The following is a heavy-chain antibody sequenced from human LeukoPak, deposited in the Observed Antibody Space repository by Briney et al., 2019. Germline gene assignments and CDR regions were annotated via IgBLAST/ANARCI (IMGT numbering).Heavy chain of an antibody. Sequence: GGSLRLSCAASGFTFSSYAMGWVRQAPGKGLEWVSAIIGSGGSTYYADSVKGRFTISRDNSKNTLYLQMNSLRAEDTAVYYCAKDRRGYCSGGSCYPLDYWGQGTLVTVSS. CDR3: AKDRRGYCSGGSCYPLDY. V-gene: IGHV3-23*01. CDR1: GFTFSSYA. J-gene: IGHJ4*02. D-gene: IGHD2-15*01. CDR2: IIGSGGST.